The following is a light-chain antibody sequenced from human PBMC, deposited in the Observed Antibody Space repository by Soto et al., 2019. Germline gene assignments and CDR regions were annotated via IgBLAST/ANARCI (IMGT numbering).Light chain of an antibody. CDR2: GAS. CDR3: QQYGSSPT. CDR1: QSVGSS. V-gene: IGKV3-15*01. Sequence: EMVLTQSPVTLSVSPGEGATLSCRASQSVGSSLAWYQQKPGQPPRILIFGASTRVTGVPARFSGSGSGTEFTLTITSLQSDDFAVYYCQQYGSSPTFGQGTRLEIK. J-gene: IGKJ5*01.